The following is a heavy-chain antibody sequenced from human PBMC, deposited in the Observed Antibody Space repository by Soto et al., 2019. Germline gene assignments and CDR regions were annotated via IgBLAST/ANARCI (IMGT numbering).Heavy chain of an antibody. CDR2: CIPIFGTA. CDR1: GGTFSSYA. D-gene: IGHD2-15*01. J-gene: IGHJ6*02. CDR3: ARAYCSGGSCYDYYYYGMDV. Sequence: QVQLVQSGAEVKKPGSSVKVSCKASGGTFSSYAISWVRQAPGQGLEWMGGCIPIFGTANYAQKFQGRVTITADESTGTAYMELSSLRSEDTAVYYCARAYCSGGSCYDYYYYGMDVWGQGTTVTVSS. V-gene: IGHV1-69*12.